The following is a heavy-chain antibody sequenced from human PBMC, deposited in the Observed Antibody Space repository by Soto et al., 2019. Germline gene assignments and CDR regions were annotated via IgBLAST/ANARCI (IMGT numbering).Heavy chain of an antibody. CDR1: GFTFSSYS. CDR2: ISSSSSYI. Sequence: EVQLVESGGGLVKPGGSLRLSCAASGFTFSSYSMNWVRQAPGKGLEWVSSISSSSSYIYYADSVKGRFTISRDNAKNSLYLQMNSLRAEDTAVYYCARALPGKQSSPSHYYGMDVWGQGTTVTVSS. J-gene: IGHJ6*02. D-gene: IGHD6-13*01. V-gene: IGHV3-21*01. CDR3: ARALPGKQSSPSHYYGMDV.